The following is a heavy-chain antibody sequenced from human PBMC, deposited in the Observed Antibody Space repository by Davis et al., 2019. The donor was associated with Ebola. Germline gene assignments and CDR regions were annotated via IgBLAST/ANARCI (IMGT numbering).Heavy chain of an antibody. Sequence: PGGSLRLSCAASGFTFSSYAMSWVRQAPGKGLEWVSAISGSGGSTYYADSVKGRFTISRDNSKNTLYLQMNSLRAEDTAVYYCARCPYYYDTSGPDYWGQGTLVTVSS. CDR2: ISGSGGST. CDR3: ARCPYYYDTSGPDY. J-gene: IGHJ4*02. V-gene: IGHV3-23*01. CDR1: GFTFSSYA. D-gene: IGHD3-22*01.